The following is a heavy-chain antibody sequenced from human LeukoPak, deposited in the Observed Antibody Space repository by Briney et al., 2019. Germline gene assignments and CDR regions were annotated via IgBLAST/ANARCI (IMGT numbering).Heavy chain of an antibody. Sequence: GGSLRLSCAASGFTVSSNYMSWVRQAPGKGLEWVSVIYSGGSTYYADSVKGRFTISRDNSKNTLYLQMNSLRAEDTAVYYCAREWSSGQQLVVEGDDYWGQGTLVTVSS. D-gene: IGHD6-13*01. CDR2: IYSGGST. CDR3: AREWSSGQQLVVEGDDY. CDR1: GFTVSSNY. J-gene: IGHJ4*02. V-gene: IGHV3-66*01.